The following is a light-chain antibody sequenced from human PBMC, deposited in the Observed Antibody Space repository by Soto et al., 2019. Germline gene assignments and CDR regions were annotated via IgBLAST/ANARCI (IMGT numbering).Light chain of an antibody. J-gene: IGKJ5*01. Sequence: EIVMPQSPATLSLSPGERATLSCMASQTIDNTLAWYQRKPGQAPRLLIYGASSRATGIPDRFSGSGSGTDFTLTISSLEPEDFAVYYCQQRSNWPPITFGQGTRLEIK. CDR1: QTIDNT. CDR2: GAS. CDR3: QQRSNWPPIT. V-gene: IGKV3-11*01.